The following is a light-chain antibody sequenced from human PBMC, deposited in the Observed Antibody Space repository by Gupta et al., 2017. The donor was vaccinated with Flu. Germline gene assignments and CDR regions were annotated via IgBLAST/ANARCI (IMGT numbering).Light chain of an antibody. CDR1: NIGTKA. Sequence: SSVLTQPPSVSVVPGQTARITCGGDNIGTKAVHWYQQKPGQAPVLVVYDDSNRPSGTPERFSGSNSGNTATLTISRVEAGDEADYYCQVWDSSSDHWVFGGGTKLTVL. CDR2: DDS. V-gene: IGLV3-21*02. CDR3: QVWDSSSDHWV. J-gene: IGLJ3*02.